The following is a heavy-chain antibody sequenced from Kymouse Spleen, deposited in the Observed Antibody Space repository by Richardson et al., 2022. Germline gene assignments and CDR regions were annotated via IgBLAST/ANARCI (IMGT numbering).Heavy chain of an antibody. J-gene: IGHJ4*02. CDR2: IKQDGSEK. CDR1: GFTFSSYW. D-gene: IGHD6-19*01. V-gene: IGHV3-7*01. CDR3: ARVGIAVAGTPFDY. Sequence: EVQLVESGGGLVQPGGSLRLSCAASGFTFSSYWMSWVRQAPGKGLEWVANIKQDGSEKYYVDSVKGRFTISRDNAKNSLYLQMNSLRAEDTAVYYCARVGIAVAGTPFDYWGQGTLVTVSS.